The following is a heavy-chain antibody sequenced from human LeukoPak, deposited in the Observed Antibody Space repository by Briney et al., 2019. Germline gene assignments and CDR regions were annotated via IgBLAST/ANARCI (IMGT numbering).Heavy chain of an antibody. V-gene: IGHV1-18*01. J-gene: IGHJ3*02. CDR2: ISAYNGNT. D-gene: IGHD3-3*01. Sequence: ASVKLSCKASGYTFTSYGINWVRQAPGQGLEWMGWISAYNGNTNYAQKLQGRVTMTTETSTSTAYMELRSLRSDDTAVYYCARSAAYYDFWSAVLPPAFDIWGQGTMVTVSS. CDR3: ARSAAYYDFWSAVLPPAFDI. CDR1: GYTFTSYG.